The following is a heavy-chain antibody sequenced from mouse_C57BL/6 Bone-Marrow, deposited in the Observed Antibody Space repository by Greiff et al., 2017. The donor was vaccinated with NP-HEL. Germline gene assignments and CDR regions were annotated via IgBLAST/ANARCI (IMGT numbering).Heavy chain of an antibody. J-gene: IGHJ3*01. CDR3: ARIYYDYGPFAY. CDR2: INPGSGGT. D-gene: IGHD2-4*01. Sequence: LVESGAELVRPGTSVKVSCKASGYAFTNYLIEWVKQRPGQGLEWIGVINPGSGGTNYNEKFKGKATLTADKSSSTAYMQLSSLTSEDSAVYFCARIYYDYGPFAYWGQGTLVTVSA. V-gene: IGHV1-54*01. CDR1: GYAFTNYL.